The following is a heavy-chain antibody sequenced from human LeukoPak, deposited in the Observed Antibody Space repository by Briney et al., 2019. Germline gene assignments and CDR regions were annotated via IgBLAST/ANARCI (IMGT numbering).Heavy chain of an antibody. CDR2: INHSGST. D-gene: IGHD2-21*02. V-gene: IGHV4-34*01. J-gene: IGHJ3*02. Sequence: PSETLSLTCAVYGGSFSGYYWSWIRQPPGKGLEWIGEINHSGSTNYNPSLKSRVTISVDTSKNQFSLKLSSVTAADTAVYYCGGDLRVGAFDIRGQGTMVTVSS. CDR1: GGSFSGYY. CDR3: GGDLRVGAFDI.